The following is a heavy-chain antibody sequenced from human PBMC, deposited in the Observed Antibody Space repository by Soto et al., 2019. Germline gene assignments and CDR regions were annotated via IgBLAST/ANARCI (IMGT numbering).Heavy chain of an antibody. V-gene: IGHV4-31*03. J-gene: IGHJ3*01. CDR3: AGRHDALTGPDAFDV. CDR2: IYYSGST. CDR1: GDSISSDGYY. Sequence: QVQLQESGPGLVKASQTLSLTCTVSGDSISSDGYYLTWIRQHPGKGLEWIGDIYYSGSTSYNPSLESRVTMSVHTSDNQLSLKLLSVTAADTAVYYCAGRHDALTGPDAFDVWGQGTKVTVSS. D-gene: IGHD3-9*01.